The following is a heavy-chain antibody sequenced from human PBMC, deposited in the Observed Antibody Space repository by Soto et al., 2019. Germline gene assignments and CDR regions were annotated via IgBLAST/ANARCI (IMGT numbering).Heavy chain of an antibody. V-gene: IGHV1-46*01. Sequence: GXSVKVSFKASRYTFTRHYMDWVGQAPGQGREWMGIINPSGGSTSYAQKFQGRVTMTRDTSTSTVYMELSSLRSEDTAVYYCARVLDPVWWLRGDYYYYYGMDVWGQGTTVTVSS. CDR1: RYTFTRHY. CDR2: INPSGGST. D-gene: IGHD5-12*01. CDR3: ARVLDPVWWLRGDYYYYYGMDV. J-gene: IGHJ6*02.